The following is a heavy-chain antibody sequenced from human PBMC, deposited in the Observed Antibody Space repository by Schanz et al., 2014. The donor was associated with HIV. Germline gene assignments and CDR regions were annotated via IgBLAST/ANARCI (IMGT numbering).Heavy chain of an antibody. CDR3: AARYCSGAKCYSLDY. CDR1: GFTFSSYA. V-gene: IGHV3-30-3*01. Sequence: QVQLVESGGGVVKPGRSLRVSCAASGFTFSSYAMHWVRQAPGKGLEWGAVISYDGSNKYYADSVKGRFTISRDNSRDTLYLQMNSLRAEDTAVYHCAARYCSGAKCYSLDYWGQGTLVTVSS. CDR2: ISYDGSNK. J-gene: IGHJ4*02. D-gene: IGHD2-15*01.